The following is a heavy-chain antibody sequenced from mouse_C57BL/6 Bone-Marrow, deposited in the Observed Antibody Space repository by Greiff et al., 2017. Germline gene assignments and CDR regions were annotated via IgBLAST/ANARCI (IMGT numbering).Heavy chain of an antibody. V-gene: IGHV1-50*01. D-gene: IGHD2-4*01. CDR2: IAPSDSYT. CDR3: ARPPSYDYDVPYWYFDV. J-gene: IGHJ1*03. Sequence: QVQLQQPGAELVKPGASVKLSCKASGYTFTSYWMQWVKQRPGQGLEWIGEIAPSDSYTNYNQKFKGKATLTVDTSSSTAYMQLSSLTSEDSAVYYCARPPSYDYDVPYWYFDVWGTGTTVTVSS. CDR1: GYTFTSYW.